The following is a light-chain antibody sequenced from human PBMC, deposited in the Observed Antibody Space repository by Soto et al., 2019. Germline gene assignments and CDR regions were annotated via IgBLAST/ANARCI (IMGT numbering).Light chain of an antibody. Sequence: ELVMTQSPATLSVSPGERATLSCRASQSVSNNYLAWYQQKPGQAPRLLIYGASNRATGIPDRFSGSGSGTDFTLTISRLEPEDFAVYYCQQYGSLGTFGQGGKVDNK. CDR2: GAS. CDR3: QQYGSLGT. CDR1: QSVSNNY. J-gene: IGKJ1*01. V-gene: IGKV3-20*01.